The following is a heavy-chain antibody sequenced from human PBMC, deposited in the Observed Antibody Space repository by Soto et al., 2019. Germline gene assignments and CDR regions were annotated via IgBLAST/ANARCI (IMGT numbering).Heavy chain of an antibody. CDR2: IIPIFGTA. Sequence: SVKVSCKASGGTFSSYAISWVRQAPGQGLEWMGGIIPIFGTANYAQKFQGRVTITADESTSTAYMELSSLRSEDTAVYYCAGTLYYYDSSGYTKPGACDIWCQGTMVTVSS. D-gene: IGHD3-22*01. CDR1: GGTFSSYA. CDR3: AGTLYYYDSSGYTKPGACDI. V-gene: IGHV1-69*13. J-gene: IGHJ3*02.